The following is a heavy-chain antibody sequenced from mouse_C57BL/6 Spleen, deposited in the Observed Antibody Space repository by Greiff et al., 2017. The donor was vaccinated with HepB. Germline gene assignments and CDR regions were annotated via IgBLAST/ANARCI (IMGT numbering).Heavy chain of an antibody. CDR2: FYPGSGSI. CDR3: ARHEGGYDYDGYFDY. Sequence: LEESGAELVKPGASVKLSCKASGYTFTEYTIHWVKQRSGQGLEWIGWFYPGSGSIKYNEKFKDKATLTADKSSSTVYMELSRLTSEDSAVYFCARHEGGYDYDGYFDYWGQGTTLTVSS. CDR1: GYTFTEYT. V-gene: IGHV1-62-2*01. J-gene: IGHJ2*01. D-gene: IGHD2-4*01.